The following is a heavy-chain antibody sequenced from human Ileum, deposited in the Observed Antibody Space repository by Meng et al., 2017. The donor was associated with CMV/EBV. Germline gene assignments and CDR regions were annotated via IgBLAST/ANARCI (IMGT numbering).Heavy chain of an antibody. CDR1: GVTLSDSY. Sequence: GVTLSDSYMHMVHQAPGEGLVWVSRIISDGTITYYAESLEGRFTISRENTKNTLYLQMNSLRAEDTAIYYCARGGYDFWTDYLHYWGQGTLVTVSS. J-gene: IGHJ4*02. CDR2: IISDGTIT. D-gene: IGHD3-3*01. CDR3: ARGGYDFWTDYLHY. V-gene: IGHV3-74*01.